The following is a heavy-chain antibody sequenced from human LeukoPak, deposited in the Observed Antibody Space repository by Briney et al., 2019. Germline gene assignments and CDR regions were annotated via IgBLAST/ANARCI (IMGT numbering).Heavy chain of an antibody. CDR3: ARQVDYDILTGYHTFDY. CDR2: INPSGGST. CDR1: GYTFTSYY. Sequence: ASVKVSCKASGYTFTSYYMHWVRQAPGQGLEWMGIINPSGGSTSYAQKFQGRVTMTRDTSTSTVYMELSSLRSEDTAVYYCARQVDYDILTGYHTFDYWGQGTLVTVSS. D-gene: IGHD3-9*01. V-gene: IGHV1-46*01. J-gene: IGHJ4*02.